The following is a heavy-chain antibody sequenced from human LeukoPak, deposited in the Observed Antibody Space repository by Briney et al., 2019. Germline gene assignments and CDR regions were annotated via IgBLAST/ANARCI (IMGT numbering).Heavy chain of an antibody. D-gene: IGHD6-6*01. CDR2: ISAYNGNT. V-gene: IGHV1-18*01. Sequence: GAAVKVSCKASGYTFTSYGISWVRQAPGQGLEWMGWISAYNGNTNYAQKLQGRVTMTTDTSTSTAYMELSSLRSEDTAVYYCAREGEPIAAHDFDYWGQGTLVTVSS. CDR1: GYTFTSYG. CDR3: AREGEPIAAHDFDY. J-gene: IGHJ4*02.